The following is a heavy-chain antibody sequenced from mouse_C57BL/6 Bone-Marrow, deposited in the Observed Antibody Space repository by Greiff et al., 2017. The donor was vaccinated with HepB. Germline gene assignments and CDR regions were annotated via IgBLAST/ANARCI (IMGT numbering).Heavy chain of an antibody. CDR1: GYTFTDYY. Sequence: EVQLQQSGPELVKPGASVKISCKASGYTFTDYYMNWVKQSHGKSLEWIGDINPNNGGTSYNQKFKGKATLTVDKSSSTAYMELRSLTSEDSAVYYCARSGVRSYFDYWGQGTTLTVSS. D-gene: IGHD2-5*01. V-gene: IGHV1-26*01. CDR3: ARSGVRSYFDY. J-gene: IGHJ2*01. CDR2: INPNNGGT.